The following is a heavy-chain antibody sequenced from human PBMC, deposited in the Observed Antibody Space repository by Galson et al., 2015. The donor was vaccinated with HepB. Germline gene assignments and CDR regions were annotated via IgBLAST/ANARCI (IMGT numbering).Heavy chain of an antibody. CDR2: TYYRSSWYN. D-gene: IGHD1-26*01. Sequence: CANSGDSVSRKSVAWNWIRQSPSRGLEWLGRTYYRSSWYNDYALSVKSRITINPDTSKNQFSLKLSSVTAADTAVYYCARAGVGATGGAFDIWGQGTMVTVSS. J-gene: IGHJ3*02. CDR1: GDSVSRKSVA. CDR3: ARAGVGATGGAFDI. V-gene: IGHV6-1*01.